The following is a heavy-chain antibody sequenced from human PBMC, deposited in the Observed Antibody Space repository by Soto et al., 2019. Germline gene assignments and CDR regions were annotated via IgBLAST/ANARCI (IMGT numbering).Heavy chain of an antibody. Sequence: QITLKESGPTLVKPTQTLTLTCTFSGFSLSTSGVGVGWIRQPPGKALEWLALIYWDDDKRYSPSLKSRLTITKDTSKNQVVLTMTNMDPVDTATYYCAHSIGDGYNPWRPFDYWGQGTLVTVSS. CDR1: GFSLSTSGVG. CDR3: AHSIGDGYNPWRPFDY. V-gene: IGHV2-5*02. D-gene: IGHD5-12*01. J-gene: IGHJ4*02. CDR2: IYWDDDK.